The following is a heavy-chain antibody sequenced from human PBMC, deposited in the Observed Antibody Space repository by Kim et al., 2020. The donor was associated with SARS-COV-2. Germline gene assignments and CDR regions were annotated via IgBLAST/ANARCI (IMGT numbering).Heavy chain of an antibody. Sequence: GGSLRLSCAASGFTFTNYAMSWVRQAPGKGLEWVSTISDSGGSTYYADSVRGRFTISRDISKSTLYLQMNSLRAEDTALYYCAKDVWGYSGMDVWGQGTTVTVSS. J-gene: IGHJ6*02. CDR3: AKDVWGYSGMDV. V-gene: IGHV3-23*01. CDR1: GFTFTNYA. CDR2: ISDSGGST. D-gene: IGHD3-16*02.